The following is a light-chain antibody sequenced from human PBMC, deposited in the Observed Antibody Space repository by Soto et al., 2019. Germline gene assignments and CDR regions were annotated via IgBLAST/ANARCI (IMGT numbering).Light chain of an antibody. CDR1: QRVSSNF. CDR3: RQYGYSLGFA. CDR2: GAS. J-gene: IGKJ4*01. Sequence: EIVLTQSPGALSLPPGERATLSCRASQRVSSNFLAWYQEKPGQAPRLLIYGASSRATGIPDRFSGSGSGTDFTLTISRLEPEDFAVYYCRQYGYSLGFAFGGGTKVEIK. V-gene: IGKV3-20*01.